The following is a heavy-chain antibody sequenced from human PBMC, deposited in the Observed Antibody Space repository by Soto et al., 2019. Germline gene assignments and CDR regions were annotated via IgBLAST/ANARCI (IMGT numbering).Heavy chain of an antibody. V-gene: IGHV1-69*06. CDR1: GVTFSSYA. CDR2: IIPIFGTA. D-gene: IGHD2-15*01. CDR3: ARDMGGYDDYYGMDV. J-gene: IGHJ6*02. Sequence: SVKVSCKASGVTFSSYAISWVRQAPGQGLEWMGGIIPIFGTANYAQKFQGRVTITADKSTSTAYMELSSLRSEDTAVYYCARDMGGYDDYYGMDVWGQGTTVTVSS.